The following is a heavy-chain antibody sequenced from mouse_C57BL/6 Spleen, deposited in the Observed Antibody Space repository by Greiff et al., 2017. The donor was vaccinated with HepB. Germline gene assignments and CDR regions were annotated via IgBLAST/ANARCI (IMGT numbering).Heavy chain of an antibody. Sequence: EVKLQESGPGLVKPSQSLSLTCSVTGYSITSGYYWNWIRQFPGNKLEWMGYISYDGSNNYNPSLKNRISITRDTSKNQFFLKLNSVTTEDTATYYCAREGTMVTTNFDYWGQGTTLTVSS. CDR2: ISYDGSN. CDR3: AREGTMVTTNFDY. J-gene: IGHJ2*01. CDR1: GYSITSGYY. V-gene: IGHV3-6*01. D-gene: IGHD2-2*01.